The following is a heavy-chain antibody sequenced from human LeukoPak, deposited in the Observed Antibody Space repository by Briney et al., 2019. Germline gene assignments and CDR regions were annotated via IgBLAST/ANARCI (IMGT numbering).Heavy chain of an antibody. CDR1: GFTFSSYS. Sequence: GGSLRLSCAASGFTFSSYSINWVRQAPGKGLEWVSSISSGSGYIYYADSVKGRFTISRDDAKSSLYLQMNSLRADDTAVYYCARDGWPGSSYYRPFDYWGQGTLVTVSS. V-gene: IGHV3-21*01. D-gene: IGHD6-13*01. CDR3: ARDGWPGSSYYRPFDY. CDR2: ISSGSGYI. J-gene: IGHJ4*02.